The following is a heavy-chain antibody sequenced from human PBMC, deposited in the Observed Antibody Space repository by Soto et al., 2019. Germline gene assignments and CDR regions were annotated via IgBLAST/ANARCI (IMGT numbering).Heavy chain of an antibody. J-gene: IGHJ5*02. Sequence: GGSLRLSFAASGFTFRSFTMNWVRQAPGKGLEWVSTISSNSAYIYYTDALRGRFTISRDNAKNSLHLQMNSLRAEDTAVYYCTRDASRDSSARGWFDPWGPGTLVTVSS. CDR3: TRDASRDSSARGWFDP. CDR2: ISSNSAYI. D-gene: IGHD6-13*01. CDR1: GFTFRSFT. V-gene: IGHV3-21*01.